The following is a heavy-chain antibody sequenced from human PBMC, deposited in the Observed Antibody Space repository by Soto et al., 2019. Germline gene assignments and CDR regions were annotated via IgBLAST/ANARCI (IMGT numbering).Heavy chain of an antibody. CDR1: GFTFSNAW. V-gene: IGHV3-15*07. D-gene: IGHD2-15*01. CDR2: IKSKTDGETT. J-gene: IGHJ6*02. Sequence: GGSLRLSCAASGFTFSNAWMNWVRQAPGKGLEWVGHIKSKTDGETTDYAAPVKGRFTISRDDSKNTLYRQMNSLKTEDTAVYYCSTDLLRYCSGGRCYSNYYYGMDVWGQGTTVTVSS. CDR3: STDLLRYCSGGRCYSNYYYGMDV.